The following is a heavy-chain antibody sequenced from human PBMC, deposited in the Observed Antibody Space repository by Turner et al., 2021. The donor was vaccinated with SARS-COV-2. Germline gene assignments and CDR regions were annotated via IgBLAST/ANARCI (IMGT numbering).Heavy chain of an antibody. V-gene: IGHV1-8*01. J-gene: IGHJ4*02. CDR1: GYTFTSYD. CDR2: MNPNSGNT. D-gene: IGHD2-21*02. CDR3: ARVGEPLRNINDY. Sequence: QVQLVQSGAEVKKPGAAVKDSCKASGYTFTSYDINWVRQATGQGLEWMGWMNPNSGNTGYAQKFQGRVTMTRNTSISTVYMELSSLRSEDTAVYYCARVGEPLRNINDYWGQGTLVTVSS.